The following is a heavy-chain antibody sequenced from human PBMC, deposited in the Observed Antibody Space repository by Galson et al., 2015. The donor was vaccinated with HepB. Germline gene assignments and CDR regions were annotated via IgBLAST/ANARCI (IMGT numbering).Heavy chain of an antibody. J-gene: IGHJ3*02. CDR3: ARMGRYYDSSGYYYKDAFDI. Sequence: SVKVSCKASGYTFTSYGISWVRQAPGQGLEWMGWISAYNGNTNYAQKLQGRVTMTTDTSTSTAYMELRSLRSDDTAVYYCARMGRYYDSSGYYYKDAFDIWGQGTMVTVSS. CDR2: ISAYNGNT. D-gene: IGHD3-22*01. CDR1: GYTFTSYG. V-gene: IGHV1-18*01.